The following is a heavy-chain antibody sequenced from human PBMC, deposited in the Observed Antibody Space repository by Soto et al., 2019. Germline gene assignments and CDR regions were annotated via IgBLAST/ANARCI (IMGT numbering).Heavy chain of an antibody. Sequence: PGGSLRLSCAASGFSFSNYNMNWVRQAPGKGLERVSFISSSSTYIHYADSVKGRFSISRDNSKNTLYVQMNTLREEDTAVYYCAKDSLRGEVQAALNFDNWGRGTLVTVSS. CDR3: AKDSLRGEVQAALNFDN. CDR1: GFSFSNYN. D-gene: IGHD2-2*01. CDR2: ISSSSTYI. J-gene: IGHJ4*02. V-gene: IGHV3-21*01.